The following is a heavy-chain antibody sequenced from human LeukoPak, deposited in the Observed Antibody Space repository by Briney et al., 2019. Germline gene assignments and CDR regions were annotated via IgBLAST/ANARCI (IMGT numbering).Heavy chain of an antibody. V-gene: IGHV3-7*01. CDR2: IKQDGSEK. CDR3: ARADTAMKDALDI. J-gene: IGHJ3*02. CDR1: GFTFSSYW. Sequence: GGSLTLTRAASGFTFSSYWMSWLRQAPGKGLEWVANIKQDGSEKYYVDPVKGRFTIARDNDKNSMYLQMNSLRAEDTAVYYCARADTAMKDALDIWGQGTMVTVSS. D-gene: IGHD5-18*01.